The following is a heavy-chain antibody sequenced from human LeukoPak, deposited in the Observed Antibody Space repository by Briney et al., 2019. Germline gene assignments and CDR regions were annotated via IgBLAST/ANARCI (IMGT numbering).Heavy chain of an antibody. V-gene: IGHV3-7*01. J-gene: IGHJ4*02. CDR3: ARDSGWYPVDY. CDR2: IKEDGSEK. Sequence: GPLRLSCAASGFTFSNSWMTWIRQAPGKGLEWVANIKEDGSEKNYVDSVRGRFTISRDNAKNSLYLQMNSLRAEDTAVYYCARDSGWYPVDYWGQGTLVTVSS. D-gene: IGHD6-19*01. CDR1: GFTFSNSW.